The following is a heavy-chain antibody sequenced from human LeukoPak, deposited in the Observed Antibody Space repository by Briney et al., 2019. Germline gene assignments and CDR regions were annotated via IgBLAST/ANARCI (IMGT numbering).Heavy chain of an antibody. CDR1: GFTFSSYG. Sequence: GGSLRLSCAASGFTFSSYGMHWVRQAPGKGLEWVAFIRYDGSNKYYADPVKGRFTISRDNSKNTLYLQMNSLRAEDTAVYYCAKGPGSQLSRSVGSGYHTPFDYWGQGTLVTVSS. J-gene: IGHJ4*02. CDR3: AKGPGSQLSRSVGSGYHTPFDY. V-gene: IGHV3-30*02. D-gene: IGHD3-3*01. CDR2: IRYDGSNK.